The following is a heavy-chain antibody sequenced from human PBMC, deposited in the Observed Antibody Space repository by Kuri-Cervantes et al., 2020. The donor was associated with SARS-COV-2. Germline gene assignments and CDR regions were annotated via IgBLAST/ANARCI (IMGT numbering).Heavy chain of an antibody. CDR2: IYYSGST. V-gene: IGHV4-59*01. CDR3: ARLGLADGYNFYYYYYGMDV. CDR1: GGSISSYY. Sequence: ESLKISCTVSGGSISSYYWSWIRQPPGKGLELIGYIYYSGSTNYNPSLKSRVTISVDTSKNQFSLKLSSVTAADTAVYYCARLGLADGYNFYYYYYGMDVWGQGTTVTVSS. J-gene: IGHJ6*02. D-gene: IGHD5-24*01.